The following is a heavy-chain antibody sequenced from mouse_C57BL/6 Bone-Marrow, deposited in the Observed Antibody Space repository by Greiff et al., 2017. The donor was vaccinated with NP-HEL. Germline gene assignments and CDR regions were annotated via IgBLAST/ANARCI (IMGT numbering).Heavy chain of an antibody. J-gene: IGHJ4*01. CDR3: TRYIPWLPFYAMDY. D-gene: IGHD2-2*01. V-gene: IGHV1-15*01. Sequence: VQLQQSGAELVRPGASVTLSCKASGYTFTDYEMHWVKQTPVHGLEWIGAIDPENGGTAYNQKFKGKAILTADKSSSTAYMELRSLTSEDSSVYYCTRYIPWLPFYAMDYWGQGTSVTVSS. CDR2: IDPENGGT. CDR1: GYTFTDYE.